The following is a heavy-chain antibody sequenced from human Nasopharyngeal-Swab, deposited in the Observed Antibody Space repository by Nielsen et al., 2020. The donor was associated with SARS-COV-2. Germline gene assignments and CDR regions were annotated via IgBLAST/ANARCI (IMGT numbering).Heavy chain of an antibody. J-gene: IGHJ4*02. D-gene: IGHD6-13*01. V-gene: IGHV3-7*01. Sequence: GESMKISWAASGFTFSSYWMSWVRQVPGKGLEWVANVNLDGSEKYYVDSVKGRFTISRDNAKNSLYLQMNSLRVEDTAVYFCVRDRRWAFDYWGQGILVTVSS. CDR3: VRDRRWAFDY. CDR1: GFTFSSYW. CDR2: VNLDGSEK.